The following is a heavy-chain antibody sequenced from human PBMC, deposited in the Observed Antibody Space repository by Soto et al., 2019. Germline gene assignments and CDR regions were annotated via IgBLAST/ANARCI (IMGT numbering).Heavy chain of an antibody. J-gene: IGHJ4*02. Sequence: SETMSLTCTVSGGSINSGDSYWNWIRQHPEKGLEWIGYINYRGTTFYNPSLKSRIIISVDTSKNQFSLELSSVTAADTAVYYCARDAPGVAPYWGQGTPVTVSS. CDR1: GGSINSGDSY. D-gene: IGHD2-15*01. V-gene: IGHV4-31*03. CDR3: ARDAPGVAPY. CDR2: INYRGTT.